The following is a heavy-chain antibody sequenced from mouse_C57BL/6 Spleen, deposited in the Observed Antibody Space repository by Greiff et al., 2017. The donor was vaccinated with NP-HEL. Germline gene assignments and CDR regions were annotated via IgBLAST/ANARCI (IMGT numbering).Heavy chain of an antibody. J-gene: IGHJ1*03. CDR2: IDPSDSYT. D-gene: IGHD1-1*01. CDR3: ARGLYYYGSSYWYFEV. Sequence: QVQLQQPGAELVRPGTSVKLSCKASGYTFTSYWMHWVKQRPGQGLEWIGVIDPSDSYTNYNQKFKGKATLTVDTSSSTAYMQLSSLTSEDSAVYYCARGLYYYGSSYWYFEVWGTGTTVTVSS. V-gene: IGHV1-59*01. CDR1: GYTFTSYW.